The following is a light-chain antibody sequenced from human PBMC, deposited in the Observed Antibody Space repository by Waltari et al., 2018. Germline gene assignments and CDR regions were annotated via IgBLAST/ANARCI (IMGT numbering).Light chain of an antibody. CDR3: QLYNNWPPEYT. CDR2: GAS. CDR1: QSVSSN. V-gene: IGKV3-15*01. Sequence: EIVLTQSPATLSVSPGERATLSCRVSQSVSSNLAWYQQKPGQAPRLLIYGASTRATDIPARFSGSGSGTDFTLTISSLQSEDFASYYCQLYNNWPPEYTFGQGTKLEIK. J-gene: IGKJ2*01.